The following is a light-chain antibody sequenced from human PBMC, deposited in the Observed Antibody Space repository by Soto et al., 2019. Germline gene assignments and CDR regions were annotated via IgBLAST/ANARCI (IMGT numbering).Light chain of an antibody. CDR3: QQSYNTLA. Sequence: DIQMTQSPSSLSASVGDRVTITCRASQTISRYLNWYQQKPGKAPKLLIFAASSLQSGVPSRFSGSRSGTEFTLAISSLQPEDFATYYGQQSYNTLAFGPGTKVDIK. V-gene: IGKV1-39*01. J-gene: IGKJ3*01. CDR1: QTISRY. CDR2: AAS.